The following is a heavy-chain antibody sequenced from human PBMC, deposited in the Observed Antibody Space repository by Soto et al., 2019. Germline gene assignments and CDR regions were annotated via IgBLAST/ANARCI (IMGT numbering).Heavy chain of an antibody. V-gene: IGHV6-1*01. CDR2: TYYRSKWYN. J-gene: IGHJ6*02. CDR1: GDSVSSNSAA. Sequence: PSQTLSLTCAISGDSVSSNSAAWNWIRQSPSRGLEWLGRTYYRSKWYNDYAVSVKSRITINPDTSKNQFSLQLNSVTPEDTAVYYCAREFPVAAAAPGYYYYGMDVWGQGTTGTVSS. D-gene: IGHD6-13*01. CDR3: AREFPVAAAAPGYYYYGMDV.